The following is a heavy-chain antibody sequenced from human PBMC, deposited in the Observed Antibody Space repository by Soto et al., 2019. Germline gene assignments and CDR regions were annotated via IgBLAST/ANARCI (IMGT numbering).Heavy chain of an antibody. Sequence: PGESLKISCKGSGYSFTSYWIGWVRQMPGKGLEWMGTIFPGDSDTKYSPSFEGHVTISVDKSITTAYLQWSSLKASDTAMYYCARQAYASNVPDSWGHGTLVTVSS. CDR1: GYSFTSYW. D-gene: IGHD2-8*01. CDR3: ARQAYASNVPDS. V-gene: IGHV5-51*01. J-gene: IGHJ5*01. CDR2: IFPGDSDT.